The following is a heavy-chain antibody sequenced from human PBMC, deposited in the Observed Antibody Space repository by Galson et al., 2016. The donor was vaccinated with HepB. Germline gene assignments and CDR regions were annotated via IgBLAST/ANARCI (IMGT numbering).Heavy chain of an antibody. V-gene: IGHV1-58*01. J-gene: IGHJ6*02. D-gene: IGHD5-12*01. CDR3: AAYSGYDFDYYYGMDV. CDR2: IVVGSGNT. CDR1: GFTFTSSA. Sequence: CKASGFTFTSSAVQWVRQARGQRLEWIGWIVVGSGNTNYAQKFQERVTITRDMSTSTAYMELSSLRSEDTAVYYCAAYSGYDFDYYYGMDVWGQGTTVTVSS.